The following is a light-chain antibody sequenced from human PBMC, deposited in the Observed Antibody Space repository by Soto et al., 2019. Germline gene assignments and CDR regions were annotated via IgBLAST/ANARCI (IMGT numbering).Light chain of an antibody. CDR2: DAS. Sequence: GDRVTITCRASQSISSWLAWYQQKPGKAPKFLIYDASNLESGVPSRFSDSGSGTEFTLTISSLQPEEFASDYCQHYSSYWTFGQGTKVDIK. CDR1: QSISSW. J-gene: IGKJ1*01. CDR3: QHYSSYWT. V-gene: IGKV1-5*01.